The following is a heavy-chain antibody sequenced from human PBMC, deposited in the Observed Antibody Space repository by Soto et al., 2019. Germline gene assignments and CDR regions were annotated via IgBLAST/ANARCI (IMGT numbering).Heavy chain of an antibody. CDR2: IWYDGSNK. CDR1: GFNFSSYG. J-gene: IGHJ6*02. CDR3: ARRSGYSYGSNYYYYGMDV. D-gene: IGHD5-18*01. Sequence: PGGSLRLSCAASGFNFSSYGMHWVRQAPGKGLEWVAVIWYDGSNKYYADSVKGRFTISRDNSKNTLYLQMNSLRAEDTAVYYCARRSGYSYGSNYYYYGMDVWGQGTTVTVSS. V-gene: IGHV3-33*01.